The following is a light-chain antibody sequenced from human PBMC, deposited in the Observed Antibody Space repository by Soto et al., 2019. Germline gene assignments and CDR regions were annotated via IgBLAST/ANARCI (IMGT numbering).Light chain of an antibody. CDR1: QSINSF. CDR2: GAS. J-gene: IGKJ1*01. CDR3: QQYGGSPRT. Sequence: EIVLTQSPGTLSLSPGERATLSGRASQSINSFLAWYQQRRGQAPRLLIHGASNRATGIPDRFSGSGSGPDFTLTISRLEPEDFAVYYCQQYGGSPRTFGQGTKVDIK. V-gene: IGKV3-20*01.